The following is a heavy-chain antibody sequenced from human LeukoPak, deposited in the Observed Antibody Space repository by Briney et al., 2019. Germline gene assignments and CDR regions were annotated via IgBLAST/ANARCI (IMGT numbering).Heavy chain of an antibody. V-gene: IGHV1-18*01. CDR1: GYTFTSYG. Sequence: ASVKVSCKASGYTFTSYGIRWVRQAPGQGLEWMGWISAYNGNTNYAQKLQGRVTMTTDTSTSTAYMELRSLRSDDTAVYYCARDRVRYCSGGSCRGNWFDPWGQGTLVTVSS. CDR3: ARDRVRYCSGGSCRGNWFDP. J-gene: IGHJ5*02. CDR2: ISAYNGNT. D-gene: IGHD2-15*01.